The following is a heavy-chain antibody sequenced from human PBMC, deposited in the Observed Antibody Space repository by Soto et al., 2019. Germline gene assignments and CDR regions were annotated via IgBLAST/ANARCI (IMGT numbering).Heavy chain of an antibody. CDR3: ARSPPPRDYGFDY. J-gene: IGHJ4*02. Sequence: SETLSLTCTVSGGSISSGGYYWSWIRQHPGKGLEWIGYIYYSGSTYYNPSLKSRVTISVDTSKNQFSLKLSSVTAADTAVYYCARSPPPRDYGFDYWGQGTLVTVSS. CDR1: GGSISSGGYY. CDR2: IYYSGST. V-gene: IGHV4-31*03. D-gene: IGHD4-17*01.